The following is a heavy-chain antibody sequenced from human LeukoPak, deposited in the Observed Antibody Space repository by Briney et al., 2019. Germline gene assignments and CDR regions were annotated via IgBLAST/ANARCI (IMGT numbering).Heavy chain of an antibody. Sequence: GASVKVSCKASGYTFTGYYIHWLRQAPGQGLEWMGWINPNSGGTNYAQKFQGRVTMTRDTSISTAYMELSRLRSDDTAVYYCATAGVPPSSDCIHYWGQGTLVTVSS. CDR3: ATAGVPPSSDCIHY. D-gene: IGHD2-15*01. CDR2: INPNSGGT. CDR1: GYTFTGYY. J-gene: IGHJ4*02. V-gene: IGHV1-2*02.